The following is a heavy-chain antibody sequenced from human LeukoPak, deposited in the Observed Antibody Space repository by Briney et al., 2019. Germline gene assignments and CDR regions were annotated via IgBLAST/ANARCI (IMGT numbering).Heavy chain of an antibody. V-gene: IGHV1-8*03. J-gene: IGHJ6*03. Sequence: ASVKVSCKASGYTFTSYDINWVRQATGQGLEWMGWMNPNSGNTGYAQKFQGRVTITRNTSMSTAYMELSSLRSEDTAVYYCARVLSGWHENYYYYYYMDVWGKGTTVTVSS. CDR2: MNPNSGNT. CDR1: GYTFTSYD. D-gene: IGHD6-19*01. CDR3: ARVLSGWHENYYYYYYMDV.